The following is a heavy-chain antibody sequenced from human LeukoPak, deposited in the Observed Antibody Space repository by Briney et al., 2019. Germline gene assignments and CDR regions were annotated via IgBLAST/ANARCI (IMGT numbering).Heavy chain of an antibody. Sequence: GESLKISCKGSGYSFTSYWIGWVRQMPGKGLEWMGIIYPGDSDTRYSPSFQGQDTISADKSISTAYLQWSSLKASDTAMYYCARQGQQAYNWFDPWGQGTLVTVSS. D-gene: IGHD6-13*01. CDR3: ARQGQQAYNWFDP. CDR1: GYSFTSYW. CDR2: IYPGDSDT. J-gene: IGHJ5*02. V-gene: IGHV5-51*01.